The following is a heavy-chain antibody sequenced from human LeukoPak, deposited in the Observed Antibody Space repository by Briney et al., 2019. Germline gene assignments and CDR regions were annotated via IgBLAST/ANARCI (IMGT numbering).Heavy chain of an antibody. V-gene: IGHV5-10-1*01. CDR1: GYSFTNYW. CDR2: IDPRDSYT. CDR3: ATGASKVTTDFANY. J-gene: IGHJ4*02. Sequence: GESLKISCEGSGYSFTNYWISWVRRMPGKGLEWMGRIDPRDSYTKYSPSFEGHVTISVDKSISTAFLQWNSLKASDSAMYYCATGASKVTTDFANYWGQGTQVAVSS. D-gene: IGHD4-17*01.